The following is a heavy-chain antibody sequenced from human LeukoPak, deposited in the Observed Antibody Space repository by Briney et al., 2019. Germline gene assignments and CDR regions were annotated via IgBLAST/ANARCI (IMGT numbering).Heavy chain of an antibody. CDR3: ARHSLHDIVVVPGHFDH. V-gene: IGHV5-51*01. CDR2: IHPADSDA. J-gene: IGHJ4*02. CDR1: GYSFTSYW. Sequence: GDSLKISCKGSGYSFTSYWIGWVRQMPGRGLEWMGIIHPADSDARYSPSFQGQVTISADRSISTAYLQWSSLKASDTAMYYCARHSLHDIVVVPGHFDHWGQGTLVTVSS. D-gene: IGHD2-2*01.